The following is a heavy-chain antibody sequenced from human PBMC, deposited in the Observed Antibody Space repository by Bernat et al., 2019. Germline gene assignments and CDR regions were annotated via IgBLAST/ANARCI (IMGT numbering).Heavy chain of an antibody. J-gene: IGHJ4*02. Sequence: QVQLVQSGAGVKKPGPSVKAPCKASGGTSSSITIGWVGQAPGQGLEWMGRIIPILGIANYAQKSQGRVTITADKSTSTAYMELSSLRSEDTAVYYCARDTGYCSSTSCSDYWGQGTLVTVSS. CDR1: GGTSSSIT. CDR2: IIPILGIA. D-gene: IGHD2-2*01. V-gene: IGHV1-69*08. CDR3: ARDTGYCSSTSCSDY.